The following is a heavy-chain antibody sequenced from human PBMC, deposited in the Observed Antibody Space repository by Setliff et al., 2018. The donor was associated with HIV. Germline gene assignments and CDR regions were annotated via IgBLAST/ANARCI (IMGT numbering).Heavy chain of an antibody. Sequence: PSETLSLTCTVSGGSISSGDYFLSWIRQSPGKGLEWLGYIYYSGSTTYNPSLRSRVTISIDTSKNQFSLNLRSVTAADTAVYYCARDPPGYGDSKDYWGQGKLVTVSS. CDR1: GGSISSGDYF. CDR3: ARDPPGYGDSKDY. V-gene: IGHV4-61*08. J-gene: IGHJ4*02. CDR2: IYYSGST. D-gene: IGHD4-17*01.